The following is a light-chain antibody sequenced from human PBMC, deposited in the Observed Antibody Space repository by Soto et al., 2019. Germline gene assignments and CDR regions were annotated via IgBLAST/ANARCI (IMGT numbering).Light chain of an antibody. CDR2: AAS. CDR1: QGISSY. Sequence: AIRMTQSPSSLSASTGDRVTITCRASQGISSYFAWYQQKPGKAPKLLIYAASTLQSGVPSRFKGGGCGTDFTLIISCLQSEDFATYYCHQYYSYPFSFGKGTDWRL. V-gene: IGKV1-8*01. CDR3: HQYYSYPFS. J-gene: IGKJ5*01.